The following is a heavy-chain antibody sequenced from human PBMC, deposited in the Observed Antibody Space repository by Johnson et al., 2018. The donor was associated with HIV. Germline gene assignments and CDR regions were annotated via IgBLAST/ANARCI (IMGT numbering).Heavy chain of an antibody. Sequence: QVQLVESGGGVVQPGRSLRLSCAASGFTFSSYAMHWVRQAPGKGLEWVAVISYDGNNKYSADAVKGRFTISSDNSRNRLYIQMNSLRAEDTAVYYCARDSPYYYDSSGWGSAFDIWGQGTMVTVSS. CDR2: ISYDGNNK. CDR1: GFTFSSYA. J-gene: IGHJ3*02. CDR3: ARDSPYYYDSSGWGSAFDI. D-gene: IGHD3-22*01. V-gene: IGHV3-30*04.